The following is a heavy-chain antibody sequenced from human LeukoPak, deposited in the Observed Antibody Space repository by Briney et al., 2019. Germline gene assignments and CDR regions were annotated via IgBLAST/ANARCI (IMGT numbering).Heavy chain of an antibody. Sequence: EPSETLSLTCAVSGGSISGSNWWSWVRQPPGKGLEWIGEIYHSGSTNYNPSLKSRVTISVDTSKNQFSLKLSSVTAADTAVYYCARGPRRYYGSGSRAPNHRYFDYWGQGTLVTVSS. J-gene: IGHJ4*02. CDR2: IYHSGST. D-gene: IGHD3-10*01. V-gene: IGHV4-4*02. CDR3: ARGPRRYYGSGSRAPNHRYFDY. CDR1: GGSISGSNW.